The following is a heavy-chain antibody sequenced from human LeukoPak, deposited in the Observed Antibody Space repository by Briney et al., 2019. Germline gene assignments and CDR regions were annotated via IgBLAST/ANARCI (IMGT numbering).Heavy chain of an antibody. D-gene: IGHD3-10*01. J-gene: IGHJ4*02. Sequence: GGSLRLSCAASGFTFSSYAMSWVRQAPGKGLEWVGFIRSKAYGGTTEYAASVKGRFTISRDDSKSIAYLQMNSLKTEDTAVYYCTALASGSFPFHFDYWGQGTLVTVSS. CDR3: TALASGSFPFHFDY. CDR1: GFTFSSYA. V-gene: IGHV3-49*04. CDR2: IRSKAYGGTT.